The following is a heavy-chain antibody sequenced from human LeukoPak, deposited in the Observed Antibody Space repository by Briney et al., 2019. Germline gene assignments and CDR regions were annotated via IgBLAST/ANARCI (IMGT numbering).Heavy chain of an antibody. Sequence: ASVKVSCKASGYTFTGYYMHWVRQAPGQGLEWMGWINPNSGGTNYAQKFQGRVTMTRDTSISTAYMELSRLRSDDTAVYYCARDDQSSSSVGYWGQGTLVTVPS. V-gene: IGHV1-2*02. CDR2: INPNSGGT. CDR1: GYTFTGYY. J-gene: IGHJ4*02. D-gene: IGHD6-6*01. CDR3: ARDDQSSSSVGY.